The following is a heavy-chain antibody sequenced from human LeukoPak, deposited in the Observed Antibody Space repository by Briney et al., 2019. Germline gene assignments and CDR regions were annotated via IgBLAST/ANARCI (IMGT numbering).Heavy chain of an antibody. J-gene: IGHJ6*03. CDR1: GGSISSSSYY. V-gene: IGHV4-39*07. D-gene: IGHD3-10*01. CDR2: IYYSGST. Sequence: SETLSLTCTVSGGSISSSSYYWGWIRQPPGKGLEWIGSIYYSGSTYYNPSLKSRVTISVDTSKNQFSLKLSSVTAADTAVYYCARGSGLTTMVRGVPYYYYYYYMDVWGKGTTVTVSS. CDR3: ARGSGLTTMVRGVPYYYYYYYMDV.